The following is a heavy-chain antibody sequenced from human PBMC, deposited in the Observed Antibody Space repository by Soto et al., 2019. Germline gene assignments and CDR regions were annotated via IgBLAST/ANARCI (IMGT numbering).Heavy chain of an antibody. J-gene: IGHJ4*02. D-gene: IGHD2-2*03. Sequence: PGGSLRLSCAASGFTFSSYGMHWVRQAPGKGLEWVAVISYDGSNKYYADSVKGRFTISRDNSKNTLYLQMNSLRAEDTALYYCVDPYFFDYWGQGTLVTVSS. CDR2: ISYDGSNK. CDR1: GFTFSSYG. CDR3: VDPYFFDY. V-gene: IGHV3-30*03.